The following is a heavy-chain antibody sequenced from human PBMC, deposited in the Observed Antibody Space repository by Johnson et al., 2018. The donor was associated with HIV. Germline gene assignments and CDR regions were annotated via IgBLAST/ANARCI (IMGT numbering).Heavy chain of an antibody. CDR2: IGTAGDT. CDR1: GFTFSSYD. D-gene: IGHD3-3*01. J-gene: IGHJ3*02. V-gene: IGHV3-13*01. CDR3: AKDLGWFSGFDI. Sequence: VQLVESGGGVVQPGRSLRLSCAASGFTFSSYDMHWVRQATGKGLEWVSTIGTAGDTYYPGSVKGRFTVSREDAKNSLYLQMNSLRAEDTAVYYCAKDLGWFSGFDIWGPGTMVTVSS.